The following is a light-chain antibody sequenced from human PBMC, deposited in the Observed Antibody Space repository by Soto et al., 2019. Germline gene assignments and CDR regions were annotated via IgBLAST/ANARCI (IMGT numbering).Light chain of an antibody. J-gene: IGKJ2*01. CDR1: QSVTNNY. CDR2: GAS. Sequence: EIVLMQSPGTLSLSPGERATLSCRATQSVTNNYLAWYQQKPGQAPRLIIYGASSSATGVPDRLSGSGSGTDCQLNITRMELEDFAVYYCQQYGISPLMYTFGQGTK. V-gene: IGKV3-20*01. CDR3: QQYGISPLMYT.